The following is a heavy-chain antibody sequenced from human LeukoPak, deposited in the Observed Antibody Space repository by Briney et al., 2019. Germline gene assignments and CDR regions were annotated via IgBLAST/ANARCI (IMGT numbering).Heavy chain of an antibody. CDR1: GFTFSSYW. CDR2: INSDGSRT. V-gene: IGHV3-74*01. J-gene: IGHJ4*02. Sequence: GGSLRLSCAASGFTFSSYWMHWVRHAPGKGLVWVSRINSDGSRTSYAPSVKGRFTISRDNAKNTLYLQMNSLRAEDTSIYYCARRGPYFDYWGQGILVTVSS. D-gene: IGHD3-10*01. CDR3: ARRGPYFDY.